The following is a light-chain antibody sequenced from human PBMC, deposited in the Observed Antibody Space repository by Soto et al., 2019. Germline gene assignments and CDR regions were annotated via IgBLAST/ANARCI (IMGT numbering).Light chain of an antibody. Sequence: EIVLTQSPGTLSLSPGEGATLSCRASQSVSSSYIAWYQQRPGQTPSLLINGASTRATGIPDRFSGSGSGTHFTLTISRLEPGDFAVYYCQHFGGTTFTFGKGTRLEIK. CDR3: QHFGGTTFT. CDR1: QSVSSSY. V-gene: IGKV3-20*01. CDR2: GAS. J-gene: IGKJ5*01.